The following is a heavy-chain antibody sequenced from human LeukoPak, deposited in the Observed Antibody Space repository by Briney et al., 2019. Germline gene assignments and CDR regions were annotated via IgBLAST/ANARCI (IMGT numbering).Heavy chain of an antibody. CDR1: EFTFSSFE. CDR3: ARALGVEMATRSDY. Sequence: GGSLRLSCAASEFTFSSFEMNWVRQAPGKGLEWVANIKQDGSEKYYVDSVKGRFTISRDNAKNSLYLQMNSLRAEDTAVYYCARALGVEMATRSDYWGQGTLVTVSS. CDR2: IKQDGSEK. J-gene: IGHJ4*02. D-gene: IGHD5-24*01. V-gene: IGHV3-7*01.